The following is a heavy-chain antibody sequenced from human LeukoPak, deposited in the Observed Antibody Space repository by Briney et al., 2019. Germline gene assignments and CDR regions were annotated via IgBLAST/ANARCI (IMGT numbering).Heavy chain of an antibody. CDR3: ARGGLRYSLSSWFDP. CDR2: IYFSGST. D-gene: IGHD4-17*01. J-gene: IGHJ5*02. Sequence: PSETLSLTCAVSGYSISSGYYWGWIRQPPGKGLEWIGSIYFSGSTYYNPSLKSRVTISVDTSKNQFSLKLSSVTAADTAAYYCARGGLRYSLSSWFDPWGQGTLVTVSS. V-gene: IGHV4-38-2*01. CDR1: GYSISSGYY.